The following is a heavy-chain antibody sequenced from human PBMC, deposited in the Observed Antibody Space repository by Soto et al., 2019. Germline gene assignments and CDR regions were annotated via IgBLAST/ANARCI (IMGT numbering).Heavy chain of an antibody. CDR1: GYTLTELS. V-gene: IGHV1-24*01. CDR2: FDPEDGET. CDR3: ATGISAVVPAAPGYYYYGMDV. J-gene: IGHJ6*02. Sequence: ASVKVSCKVSGYTLTELSMHWVRQAPGKGLEWMGGFDPEDGETIYAQKFQGRVTMTEDTSTDTAYMELSSLRSEDTAVYYCATGISAVVPAAPGYYYYGMDVWGQGTTVTVSS. D-gene: IGHD2-2*01.